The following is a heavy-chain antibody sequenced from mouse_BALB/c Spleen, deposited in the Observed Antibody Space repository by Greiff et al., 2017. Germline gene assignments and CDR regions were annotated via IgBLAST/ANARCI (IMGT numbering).Heavy chain of an antibody. J-gene: IGHJ4*01. D-gene: IGHD2-14*01. V-gene: IGHV2-9*02. CDR1: GFSLTSYG. CDR3: ARDYYRYDVDAMDY. CDR2: IWAGGST. Sequence: VKLQESGPGLVAPSQSLSITCTVSGFSLTSYGVHWVRQPPGKGLEWLGVIWAGGSTNYNSALMSRLSISKDNSKSQVFLKMNSLQTDDTAMYYCARDYYRYDVDAMDYWGQGTSVTVSS.